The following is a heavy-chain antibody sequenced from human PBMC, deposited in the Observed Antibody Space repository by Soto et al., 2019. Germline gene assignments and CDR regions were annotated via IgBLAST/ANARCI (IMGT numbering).Heavy chain of an antibody. CDR3: AKDRVLKVYAAGDFDY. CDR2: ISGSGGST. Sequence: PGGSLRLSCAASGFTFTTYAMNWVRQAPGKGLEWVSSISGSGGSTYYADSVKGRFTISRVNSKNTLYLQMNSLRAEDTALYYCAKDRVLKVYAAGDFDYWGQGTLVTVSS. D-gene: IGHD2-8*01. CDR1: GFTFTTYA. V-gene: IGHV3-23*01. J-gene: IGHJ4*02.